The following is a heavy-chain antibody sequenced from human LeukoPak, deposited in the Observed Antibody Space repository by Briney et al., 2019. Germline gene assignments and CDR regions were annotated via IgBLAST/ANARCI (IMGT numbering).Heavy chain of an antibody. V-gene: IGHV5-51*01. D-gene: IGHD3-22*01. CDR3: ARHDGDYYDSSGYHHYYYYYMDV. CDR2: IYPGDSDT. CDR1: GYSFTSCW. J-gene: IGHJ6*03. Sequence: GESLKISCKGPGYSFTSCWIGWVRQMPGKGLEWMGIIYPGDSDTRYSPSFQGQVTISADKSISTAYLQWSSLKASDTAMYYCARHDGDYYDSSGYHHYYYYYMDVWGKGTTVTVSS.